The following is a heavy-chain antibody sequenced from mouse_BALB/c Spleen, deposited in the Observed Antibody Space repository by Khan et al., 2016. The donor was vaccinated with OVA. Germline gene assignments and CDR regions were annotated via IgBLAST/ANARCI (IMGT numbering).Heavy chain of an antibody. J-gene: IGHJ3*01. V-gene: IGHV1-15*01. CDR2: IDPKTGVT. CDR1: GYTFPDYE. Sequence: QMQLEESGAELVRPGASVTLSCKASGYTFPDYELHWVKQTPVHGLEWIGVIDPKTGVTAYNQKFKGKATLTADKSSSTAYMELRSLTSEDSVFYYCTRSTFAYWGQGTLVTVSA. CDR3: TRSTFAY.